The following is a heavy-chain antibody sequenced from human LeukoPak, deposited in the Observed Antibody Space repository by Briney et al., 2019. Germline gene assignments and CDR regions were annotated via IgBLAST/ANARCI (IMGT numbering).Heavy chain of an antibody. CDR1: GFTFSTYW. D-gene: IGHD5-24*01. J-gene: IGHJ4*02. Sequence: PGGSLRLACAASGFTFSTYWMHWVRQAPGKGLMWVSRINTDGSDISYADSVRGRFTISRDNARNTLYLQMNSLRADDTAVYYCARDSPWLPDPYWGQGTLVTVSS. CDR2: INTDGSDI. CDR3: ARDSPWLPDPY. V-gene: IGHV3-74*03.